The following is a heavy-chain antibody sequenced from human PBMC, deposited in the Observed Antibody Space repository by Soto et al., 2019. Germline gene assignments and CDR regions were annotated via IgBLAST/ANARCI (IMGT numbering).Heavy chain of an antibody. D-gene: IGHD3-22*01. CDR1: GFSLTTSGVG. CDR3: AHLRGSDSSAYYRESFQH. J-gene: IGHJ1*01. CDR2: IYWDDDK. V-gene: IGHV2-5*02. Sequence: QITLKEAGPTLGKPTQTLTLTCTFSGFSLTTSGVGVGWIRQPPGKAREWLALIYWDDDKRYSPSLRSRLTITKDTTRNQVVLTMTNMDPVDTATYYCAHLRGSDSSAYYRESFQHWGQGTLVTVSS.